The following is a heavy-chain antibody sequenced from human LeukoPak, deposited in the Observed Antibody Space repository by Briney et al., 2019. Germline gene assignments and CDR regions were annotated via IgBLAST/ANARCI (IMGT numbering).Heavy chain of an antibody. CDR3: ARHSGRGYDSPFDY. J-gene: IGHJ4*02. D-gene: IGHD5-12*01. Sequence: SETLSLTCTVSGGATSSSNYYWAWIRQPPGKGLEWIGYISYTGSTNYNPSLKSRVTISVDTSKNQFSLKLSSVTAADTAVYHCARHSGRGYDSPFDYWGQGTLVTVSA. V-gene: IGHV4-61*05. CDR2: ISYTGST. CDR1: GGATSSSNYY.